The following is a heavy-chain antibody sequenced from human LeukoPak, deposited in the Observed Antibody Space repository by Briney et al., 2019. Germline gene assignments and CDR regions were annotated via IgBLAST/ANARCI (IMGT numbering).Heavy chain of an antibody. J-gene: IGHJ4*02. D-gene: IGHD3-3*01. Sequence: SETLSLTCAISGGSISVTPYYWGWIRQPPGKGLEWIGSIYYSGSTYYNPSLKSRLTISVDTSKNQFSLKLTSVTAADTAVYYCARASTIFGHFAYWGRRTLVTVSS. CDR1: GGSISVTPYY. V-gene: IGHV4-39*07. CDR3: ARASTIFGHFAY. CDR2: IYYSGST.